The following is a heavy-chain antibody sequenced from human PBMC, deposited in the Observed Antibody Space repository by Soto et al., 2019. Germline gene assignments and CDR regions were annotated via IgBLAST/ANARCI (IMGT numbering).Heavy chain of an antibody. CDR2: IYTSGST. J-gene: IGHJ5*02. CDR3: ARDLPTRTVYSGSYSLFNWFDP. V-gene: IGHV4-4*07. CDR1: GGSISSYY. Sequence: QVQLQESGPGLVKPSETLSLTCTVSGGSISSYYWSWIRQPAGKGLEWIGRIYTSGSTNYNPSLKSRVTMSVDTSKNQFSLKLSSVTAADTAVYYCARDLPTRTVYSGSYSLFNWFDPWGQGTQVTVSS. D-gene: IGHD1-26*01.